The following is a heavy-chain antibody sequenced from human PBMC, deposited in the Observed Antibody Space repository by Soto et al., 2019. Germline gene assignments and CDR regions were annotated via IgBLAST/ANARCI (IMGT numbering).Heavy chain of an antibody. CDR3: SRLRPKDFWKGAYYCGMAV. CDR2: PYYRSKWKN. V-gene: IGHV6-1*01. J-gene: IGHJ6*02. CDR1: GVSVSSNSAA. Sequence: QTPSLTCAISGVSVSSNSAAWDSIRHPARRGLEWLGRPYYRSKWKNHSAVSVKTRITINPGTSNNQFSLQLNSLTPQDTTVYYCSRLRPKDFWKGAYYCGMAVWGQGTTGTVSS. D-gene: IGHD3-3*01.